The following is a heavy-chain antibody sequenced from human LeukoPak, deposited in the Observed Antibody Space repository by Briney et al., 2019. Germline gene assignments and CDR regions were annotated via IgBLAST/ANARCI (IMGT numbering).Heavy chain of an antibody. D-gene: IGHD3-22*01. J-gene: IGHJ1*01. CDR2: INPNSGGT. V-gene: IGHV1-2*02. Sequence: ASVKVSCKASGYTFSGYYLHWVRQAPGQGLEWMGWINPNSGGTNSAQKFQGRVTMTRDTSIITAYMELSRLRSDDTAVYFCARGYYDSSDYEYFQRWGQGTLVTV. CDR3: ARGYYDSSDYEYFQR. CDR1: GYTFSGYY.